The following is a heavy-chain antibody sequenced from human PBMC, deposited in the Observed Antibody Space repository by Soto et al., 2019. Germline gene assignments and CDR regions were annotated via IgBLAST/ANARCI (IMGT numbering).Heavy chain of an antibody. Sequence: QVQLQQWGAGLLKPSETLSLTCAVSGGSLSDYYWPWIRQSPGKGLEWIGEIHPSGSTYYNPSRKSRVPISVEPSQNQFFLELTSLTAADTAIYYFAKGRSGVKLGNVWGHGTTVTVSS. V-gene: IGHV4-34*01. J-gene: IGHJ6*02. CDR1: GGSLSDYY. CDR2: IHPSGST. D-gene: IGHD3-22*01. CDR3: AKGRSGVKLGNV.